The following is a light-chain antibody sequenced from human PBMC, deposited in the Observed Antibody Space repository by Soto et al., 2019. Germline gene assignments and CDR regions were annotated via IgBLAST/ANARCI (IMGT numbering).Light chain of an antibody. Sequence: EIVLTQSPGTLSLSPGERATLSCRASQTVRSSDLAWYQQRPGQAPRLLIYGASNRATGIPDRFAGSGSGTDFTLTISRLEPEDFAVYYCQQYESSPYTFGQGTKLEIK. CDR3: QQYESSPYT. J-gene: IGKJ2*01. CDR1: QTVRSSD. V-gene: IGKV3-20*01. CDR2: GAS.